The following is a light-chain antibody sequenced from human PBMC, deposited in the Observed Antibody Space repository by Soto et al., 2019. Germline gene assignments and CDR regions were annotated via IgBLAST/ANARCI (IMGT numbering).Light chain of an antibody. J-gene: IGLJ2*01. CDR1: SANIGAGYD. CDR2: GNS. Sequence: QSVLTQPPSVSGAPGQRGTISCTGSSANIGAGYDVHWYQPLPGTAPKLLIYGNSNRPSGVPDRFSGSKSGTSASLAITGLQAEDEADYYCQSYDSSLSGVVFGGGTQLTVL. CDR3: QSYDSSLSGVV. V-gene: IGLV1-40*01.